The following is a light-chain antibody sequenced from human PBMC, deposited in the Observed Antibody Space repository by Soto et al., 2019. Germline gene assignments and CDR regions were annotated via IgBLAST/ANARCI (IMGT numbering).Light chain of an antibody. CDR3: QQYGSSPIT. Sequence: EIVLTQSPGTLSLSPGERATLSCRASQGLRGNNLAWYQQKPGQAPRFLIYGASNRATGFPDRFSGGGSGTDFALTISRPEPEDSAVYYCQQYGSSPITFGQGTRLEIK. CDR1: QGLRGNN. J-gene: IGKJ5*01. V-gene: IGKV3-20*01. CDR2: GAS.